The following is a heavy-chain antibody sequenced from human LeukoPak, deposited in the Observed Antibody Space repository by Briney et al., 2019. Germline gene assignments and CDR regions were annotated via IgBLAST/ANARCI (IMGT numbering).Heavy chain of an antibody. J-gene: IGHJ5*02. CDR3: ARGSKMVRGARHYNYFDP. D-gene: IGHD3-10*01. Sequence: SETLSLTCAVYGGSFSDYYWNWIRQPPGKGLEWIAEVNNSGDTNYNPSLNNRVKSRVTISVDTSKNQFSLNLNSVTAADTAVYYCARGSKMVRGARHYNYFDPWGQGTLVTVSS. V-gene: IGHV4-34*01. CDR1: GGSFSDYY. CDR2: VNNSGDT.